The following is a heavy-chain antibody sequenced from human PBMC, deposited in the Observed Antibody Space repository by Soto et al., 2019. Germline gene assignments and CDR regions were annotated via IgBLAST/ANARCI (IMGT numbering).Heavy chain of an antibody. CDR2: ISGSSKTI. CDR1: GFTFSGDS. Sequence: PGGSLRLSCVASGFTFSGDSMNWVRQAPGKGLEWVSYISGSSKTIYYADSVKGRFTISRDNAKNSLYLQMNSLRDEDTPVYYCARDKKWPFDYCGRGALVTVSS. D-gene: IGHD5-12*01. J-gene: IGHJ4*02. CDR3: ARDKKWPFDY. V-gene: IGHV3-48*02.